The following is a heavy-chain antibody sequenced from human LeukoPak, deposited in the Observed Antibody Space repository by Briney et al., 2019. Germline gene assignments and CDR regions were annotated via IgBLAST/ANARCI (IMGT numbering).Heavy chain of an antibody. Sequence: SETLSLTCAVYGGSFSGYYWSWIRQPPGKGLEWIGEINHSGSTNYNPSLKSRVTISVDTSKNQFSLKLSSVTAADTAVYYCARGRGNAGFFFDYWGQGTLVTVSS. CDR1: GGSFSGYY. V-gene: IGHV4-34*01. J-gene: IGHJ4*02. CDR3: ARGRGNAGFFFDY. D-gene: IGHD4-23*01. CDR2: INHSGST.